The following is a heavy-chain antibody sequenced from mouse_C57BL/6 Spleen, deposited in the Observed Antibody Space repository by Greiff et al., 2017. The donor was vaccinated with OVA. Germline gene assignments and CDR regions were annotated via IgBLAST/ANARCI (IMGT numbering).Heavy chain of an antibody. J-gene: IGHJ4*01. V-gene: IGHV10-1*01. Sequence: EVKVVESGGGLVQPKGSLKLSCAASGFSFNTYAMNWVRQAPGKGLEWVARIRSKSNNYATYYADSVKDRFTISRDDSESMLYLQMNNLKTEDTAMYYCVRYYDYEDAMDYWGQGTSVTVSA. CDR2: IRSKSNNYAT. D-gene: IGHD2-4*01. CDR1: GFSFNTYA. CDR3: VRYYDYEDAMDY.